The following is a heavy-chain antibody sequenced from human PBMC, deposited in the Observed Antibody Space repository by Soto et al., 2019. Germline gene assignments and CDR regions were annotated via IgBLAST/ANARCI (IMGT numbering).Heavy chain of an antibody. CDR3: AAVFMVRGVIIIHDAFDI. D-gene: IGHD3-10*01. CDR1: GGSISSYY. Sequence: SETLSLTCTVSGGSISSYYWSWIRQPPGKGLEWIGYIYYSGSTNYNPSLKSRVTISVDTSTSTAYMELSSLISEDTAVYYCAAVFMVRGVIIIHDAFDIWGQGTMVTVSS. J-gene: IGHJ3*02. V-gene: IGHV4-59*03. CDR2: IYYSGST.